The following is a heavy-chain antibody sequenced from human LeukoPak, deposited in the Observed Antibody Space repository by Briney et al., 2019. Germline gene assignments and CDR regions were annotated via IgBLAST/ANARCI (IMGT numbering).Heavy chain of an antibody. Sequence: PSETLSLTCTVPGGSISSGGYYWSWIRQHPGKGLEWIGYIYYSGSTYYNPSLKSRVTISVDTSKNQFSLKLSSVTAADTAVYYCARVRGSYKDDAFDIWGQGTMVTVSS. CDR2: IYYSGST. J-gene: IGHJ3*02. CDR1: GGSISSGGYY. D-gene: IGHD2-15*01. CDR3: ARVRGSYKDDAFDI. V-gene: IGHV4-31*03.